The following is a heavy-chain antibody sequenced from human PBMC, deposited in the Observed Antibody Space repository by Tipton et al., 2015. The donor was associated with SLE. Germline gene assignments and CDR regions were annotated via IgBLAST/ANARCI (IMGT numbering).Heavy chain of an antibody. D-gene: IGHD6-19*01. Sequence: QLVQSGAEVKKPGASVKVSCKASGYTFTSYYMHWVRQAPGQGLEWMGIINPSGGSTSYAQKFQGRVTMTRDTSTITVYMELSSLRSEDTAVYYCATPGGSGPHAFDIWGQGTMVTVSS. CDR1: GYTFTSYY. CDR3: ATPGGSGPHAFDI. V-gene: IGHV1-46*01. J-gene: IGHJ3*02. CDR2: INPSGGST.